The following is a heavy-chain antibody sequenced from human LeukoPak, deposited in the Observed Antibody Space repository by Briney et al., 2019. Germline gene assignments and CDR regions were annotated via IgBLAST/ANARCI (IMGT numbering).Heavy chain of an antibody. CDR1: GFTFSTYA. V-gene: IGHV3-30*18. Sequence: PGGSLRLSCAVSGFTFSTYAMSWVRQAPGKGLEWVAVLSYDGSNNYYADSVKGRFTISRDNSKNTLYLQMNSLRAEDTAVYYCAKDASTVTLHADYWGQGTLVTVSS. CDR3: AKDASTVTLHADY. D-gene: IGHD4-17*01. J-gene: IGHJ4*02. CDR2: LSYDGSNN.